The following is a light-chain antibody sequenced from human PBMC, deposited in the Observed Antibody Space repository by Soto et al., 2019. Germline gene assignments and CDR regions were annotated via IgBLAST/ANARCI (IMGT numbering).Light chain of an antibody. Sequence: QSALTQPASVSGSPGQSITISCTGTSSDVADYNYVSWYQHYPGKAPKLMIYEVSNRPSGVSNRFSGSKSGNTASLTISGLQAEDEAYYYCFSHRRGDSHVFGTGTKVTVL. CDR1: SSDVADYNY. V-gene: IGLV2-14*01. CDR3: FSHRRGDSHV. J-gene: IGLJ1*01. CDR2: EVS.